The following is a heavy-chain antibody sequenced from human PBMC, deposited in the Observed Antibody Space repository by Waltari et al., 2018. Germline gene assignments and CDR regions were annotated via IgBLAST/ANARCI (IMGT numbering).Heavy chain of an antibody. Sequence: QVQLQESGPGLVKPSGTLSLTCVVYGGSISSGNWWSWVRQPPGKGLEWVGEIYHSGSTNYNPSLKSRLSISLDKSKNQFSLNLSSVTAADTAVYYCARDRGLRGGYDSCGQGTLVTVSS. J-gene: IGHJ5*02. CDR2: IYHSGST. CDR3: ARDRGLRGGYDS. CDR1: GGSISSGNW. V-gene: IGHV4-4*02. D-gene: IGHD5-12*01.